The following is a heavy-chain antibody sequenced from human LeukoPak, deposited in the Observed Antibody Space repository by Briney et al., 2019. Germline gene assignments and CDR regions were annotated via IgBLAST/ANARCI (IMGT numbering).Heavy chain of an antibody. CDR3: ARKGVKDYGGLWFDP. Sequence: SGTLSLTCDVSGGSLSRNNWWSRVLQPPGEGLEWIGEISHSGRANYNPSLKSRVTISVDTSKSQFSLKLTSVTAADTAVYYCARKGVKDYGGLWFDPWGQGTLVTVSS. V-gene: IGHV4-4*02. J-gene: IGHJ5*02. D-gene: IGHD4-23*01. CDR1: GGSLSRNNW. CDR2: ISHSGRA.